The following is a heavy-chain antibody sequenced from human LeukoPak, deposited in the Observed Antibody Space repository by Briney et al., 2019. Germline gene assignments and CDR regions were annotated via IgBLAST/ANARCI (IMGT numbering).Heavy chain of an antibody. Sequence: GGSLRLSCAASGFTFSGSAMHWVRQASGKGLEWVGRIRSKANSYATAYAASVKGRFTISRDDSKNTAYLQMNSLKTEDTAVYYCTRRLTTDAFDIWGQGTMVTVSS. CDR2: IRSKANSYAT. J-gene: IGHJ3*02. CDR3: TRRLTTDAFDI. V-gene: IGHV3-73*01. CDR1: GFTFSGSA. D-gene: IGHD4-11*01.